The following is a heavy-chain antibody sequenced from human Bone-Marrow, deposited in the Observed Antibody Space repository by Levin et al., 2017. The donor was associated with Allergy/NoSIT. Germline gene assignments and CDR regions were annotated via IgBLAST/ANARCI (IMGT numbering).Heavy chain of an antibody. V-gene: IGHV3-9*01. CDR3: ARHKDYGGNRYYYYGMDV. J-gene: IGHJ6*02. CDR1: GFTFTDYA. CDR2: VSWNSGTI. D-gene: IGHD4-23*01. Sequence: SLKISCAASGFTFTDYAIHWIRQAPGRGLEWVSGVSWNSGTIGYADSVKGRFTISRDNAKNSLYLQMNSLRTEDTALYFCARHKDYGGNRYYYYGMDVWGQGTTVTVSS.